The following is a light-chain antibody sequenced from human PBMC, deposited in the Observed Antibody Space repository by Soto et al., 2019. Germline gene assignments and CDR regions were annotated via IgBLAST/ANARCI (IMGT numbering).Light chain of an antibody. CDR1: QSVSSD. Sequence: EIVMTQSPATLSVSAGERVTLSCRASQSVSSDLAWYQQKPGQAPRLLIYGASTRATGIPARFSGSGSGTEFTLTISSLQSEDFAVYYCQQYNNWPPWTFGQGTKVEIK. V-gene: IGKV3-15*01. CDR3: QQYNNWPPWT. CDR2: GAS. J-gene: IGKJ1*01.